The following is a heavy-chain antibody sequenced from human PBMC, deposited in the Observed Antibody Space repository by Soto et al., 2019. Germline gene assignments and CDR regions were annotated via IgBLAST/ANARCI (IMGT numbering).Heavy chain of an antibody. D-gene: IGHD6-19*01. Sequence: SGGSLRLSCAASGFTFSSYGMHWVRQAPGKGLEWVAVISYDGSNKYYADSVKGRFTISRDNSKNTLYLQMNSLRAEDTAVYYCAKSDPYSSGLAYWGQGTLVPVSS. CDR2: ISYDGSNK. CDR3: AKSDPYSSGLAY. CDR1: GFTFSSYG. J-gene: IGHJ4*02. V-gene: IGHV3-30*18.